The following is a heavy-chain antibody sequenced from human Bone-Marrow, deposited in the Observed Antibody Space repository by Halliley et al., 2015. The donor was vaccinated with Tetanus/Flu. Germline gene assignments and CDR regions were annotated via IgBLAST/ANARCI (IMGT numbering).Heavy chain of an antibody. D-gene: IGHD3-3*01. CDR2: IFYIGSA. CDR3: AGDGDYDFWSGYYRLDY. J-gene: IGHJ4*02. V-gene: IGHV4-59*01. Sequence: GNIFYIGSANNNPSPKSRVPISVGPAKNQFSLKLGSVTAADTAVYYCAGDGDYDFWSGYYRLDYWGQGTLVTVSS.